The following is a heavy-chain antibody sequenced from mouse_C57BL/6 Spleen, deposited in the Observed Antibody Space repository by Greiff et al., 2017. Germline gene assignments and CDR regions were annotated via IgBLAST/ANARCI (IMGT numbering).Heavy chain of an antibody. J-gene: IGHJ2*01. V-gene: IGHV1-50*01. Sequence: QVQLKQPGAELVKPGASVKLSCKASGYTFTSYWMQWVKQRPGQGLEWIGEIDPSDSYTNYNQKFKGKATLTVDTSSSTAYMQLSSLTSEDSAVYYCARDSFTTPVAGDYWGQGTTLTVSS. CDR1: GYTFTSYW. CDR2: IDPSDSYT. CDR3: ARDSFTTPVAGDY. D-gene: IGHD1-1*01.